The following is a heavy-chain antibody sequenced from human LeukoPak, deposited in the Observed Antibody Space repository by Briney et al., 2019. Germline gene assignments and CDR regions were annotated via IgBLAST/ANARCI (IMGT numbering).Heavy chain of an antibody. J-gene: IGHJ4*02. D-gene: IGHD5-12*01. CDR2: IKQDGSEK. V-gene: IGHV3-7*03. CDR3: AKDRMLDSGSDSPMFDY. Sequence: PGGSLRLSCAASGFTFSSFWMTWVRQAPGKGLEWVANIKQDGSEKFYVDFVRGVFTISRDNAKNTLYLQMNSLRAEAPAVYYCAKDRMLDSGSDSPMFDYWGQGTLVTVSS. CDR1: GFTFSSFW.